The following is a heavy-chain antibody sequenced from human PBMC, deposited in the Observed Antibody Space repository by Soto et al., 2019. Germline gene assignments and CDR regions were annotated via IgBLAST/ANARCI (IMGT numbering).Heavy chain of an antibody. D-gene: IGHD5-12*01. CDR2: INHSGST. Sequence: KTSETLSLTCAVYGGSFSGYYWSWIRQPPGKGLEWIGEINHSGSTNYNPSLKSRVTISVDTSKNQFSLKLSSVTAADTAVYYCARGGDDSGYDRGYLNDYWGQGTLVTVSS. CDR1: GGSFSGYY. CDR3: ARGGDDSGYDRGYLNDY. V-gene: IGHV4-34*01. J-gene: IGHJ4*02.